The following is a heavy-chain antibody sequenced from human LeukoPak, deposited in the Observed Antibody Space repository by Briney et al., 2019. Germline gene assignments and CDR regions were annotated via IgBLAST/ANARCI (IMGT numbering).Heavy chain of an antibody. CDR3: TASYAPGVDY. J-gene: IGHJ4*02. V-gene: IGHV3-15*01. Sequence: PGGSLRLSCAASGSTFSNAWMTWVRQAPGKGLECVGRIKSKTHGGTTDFAAPVKGRFTISRDDSENTVYLQLSSLKTDDTAVYYCTASYAPGVDYWGQGTLVTVSP. D-gene: IGHD3-16*01. CDR1: GSTFSNAW. CDR2: IKSKTHGGTT.